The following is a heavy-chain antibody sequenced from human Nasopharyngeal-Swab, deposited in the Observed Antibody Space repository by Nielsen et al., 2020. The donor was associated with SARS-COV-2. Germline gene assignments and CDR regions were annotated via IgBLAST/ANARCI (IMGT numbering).Heavy chain of an antibody. CDR1: GFTFSSYG. CDR3: ARGTLVGATAKGYYGMDV. CDR2: IWYDGSNK. V-gene: IGHV3-33*01. D-gene: IGHD1-26*01. Sequence: GESLKISCAASGFTFSSYGMHWVSQAPGKGLEWVAVIWYDGSNKYYADSVKGRFTISRDNSKNTLYLQMNSLRAEDTAVYYCARGTLVGATAKGYYGMDVWGQGTTVTVSS. J-gene: IGHJ6*02.